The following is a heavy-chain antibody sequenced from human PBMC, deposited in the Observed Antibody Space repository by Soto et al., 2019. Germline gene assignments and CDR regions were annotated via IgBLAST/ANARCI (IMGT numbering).Heavy chain of an antibody. CDR1: GGFVSSGSYY. J-gene: IGHJ3*02. CDR2: MSHIGGT. CDR3: ARVERGTATTVVDAFDI. Sequence: QVQLQQWGAGLLKPSETLSLTCAVYGGFVSSGSYYWSWIRQPPGKGLEWLGEMSHIGGTNFNPSPKSQVTISVDTAKNQSYLTMSSVTAADTALYYCARVERGTATTVVDAFDIWGPGTMVTVSS. D-gene: IGHD1-1*01. V-gene: IGHV4-34*01.